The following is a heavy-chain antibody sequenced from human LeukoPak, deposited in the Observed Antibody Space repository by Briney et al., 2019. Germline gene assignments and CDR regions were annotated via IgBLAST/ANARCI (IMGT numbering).Heavy chain of an antibody. D-gene: IGHD6-19*01. CDR1: GFTFSSYG. CDR3: ARDPIAVAGDAFDI. CDR2: IWYDGSNK. Sequence: PGGSLRLSCAASGFTFSSYGMHWVRQAPCKGLEWVAVIWYDGSNKYYADSVKGRFTISRDNSKNTLYLQMNSLRAEDTAVYYCARDPIAVAGDAFDIWGQGTMVTVSS. V-gene: IGHV3-33*01. J-gene: IGHJ3*02.